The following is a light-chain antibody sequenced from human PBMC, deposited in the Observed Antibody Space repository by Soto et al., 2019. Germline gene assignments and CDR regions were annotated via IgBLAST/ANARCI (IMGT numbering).Light chain of an antibody. CDR3: QQYNSYSPYT. CDR2: KAS. Sequence: DIQMTQSPSTLFASVGDRVTITCRASQSISSWLAWYQQKPGKAPKLLIYKASSLESGVPSRFSGSRSATKFTLTISSLQPDDFATYYCQQYNSYSPYTFGQGTKLEIK. V-gene: IGKV1-5*03. J-gene: IGKJ2*01. CDR1: QSISSW.